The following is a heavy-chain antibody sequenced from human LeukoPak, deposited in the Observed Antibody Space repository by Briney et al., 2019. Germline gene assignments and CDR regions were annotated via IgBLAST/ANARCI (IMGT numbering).Heavy chain of an antibody. V-gene: IGHV4-59*08. D-gene: IGHD2-2*01. CDR2: IYYTGST. CDR1: GASISDYY. J-gene: IGHJ4*02. Sequence: SETLSLTCTVSGASISDYYWSWIRQPPGKGLEWFGYIYYTGSTKYNPSLESRVIIAIDTSKNHLYLKLSSVTAADTAMYYCARHSRAYSSTSGTFEYWGQGTLVTVSS. CDR3: ARHSRAYSSTSGTFEY.